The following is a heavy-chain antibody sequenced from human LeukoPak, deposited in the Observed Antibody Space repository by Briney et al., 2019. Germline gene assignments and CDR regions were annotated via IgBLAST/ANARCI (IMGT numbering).Heavy chain of an antibody. CDR3: ARNQYYYDSSGYSP. V-gene: IGHV1-18*01. J-gene: IGHJ5*02. D-gene: IGHD3-22*01. Sequence: ASVKVSRKASGYTFTSYGISWVRQAPGQGLEWMGWISAYNGNTNYAQKLQGRVTMTTDTSTSTAYMELRSLRSDDTAVYYCARNQYYYDSSGYSPWGQGTLVTVSS. CDR2: ISAYNGNT. CDR1: GYTFTSYG.